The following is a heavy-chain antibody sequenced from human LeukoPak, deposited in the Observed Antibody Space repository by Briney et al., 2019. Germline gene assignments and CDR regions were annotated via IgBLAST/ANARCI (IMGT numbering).Heavy chain of an antibody. Sequence: ASVKVSCKASGYTFTSYGISRVRQAPGQGLEWMGWISAYNGNTNYAQKLQGRVTMTTDTSTSTAYMELRSLRSDDTAVYYCAKGEMAIIGRGYYYMDVWGKGTTVTVSS. CDR3: AKGEMAIIGRGYYYMDV. D-gene: IGHD5-24*01. V-gene: IGHV1-18*01. CDR2: ISAYNGNT. CDR1: GYTFTSYG. J-gene: IGHJ6*03.